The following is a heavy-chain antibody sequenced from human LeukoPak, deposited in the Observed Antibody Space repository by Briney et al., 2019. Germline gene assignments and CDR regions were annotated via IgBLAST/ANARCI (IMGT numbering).Heavy chain of an antibody. Sequence: SETLSLTCAVYGGSFSPYYWSWIRQSPDKGLEWIGEINHSRSTNYNPSLKSRVTISVDTSKNQFSLKLSSVTAADTAVYYCARRPYSSGNYKGAFDIWGQGTMVTVSS. CDR3: ARRPYSSGNYKGAFDI. V-gene: IGHV4-34*01. CDR2: INHSRST. CDR1: GGSFSPYY. J-gene: IGHJ3*02. D-gene: IGHD3-10*01.